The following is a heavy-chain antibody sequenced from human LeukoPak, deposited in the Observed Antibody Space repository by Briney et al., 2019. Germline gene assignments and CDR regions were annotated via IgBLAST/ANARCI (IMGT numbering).Heavy chain of an antibody. Sequence: GASVKVSCKASGYTFSSHGISWVRQAPGQGLEWMGWISAYNGNTNYAQKLQGRVTMTTDTSTSTAYMELRSLRSDDTAVYYCARVDSSGWYAYFDYWGQGTLVTVSS. D-gene: IGHD6-19*01. CDR1: GYTFSSHG. CDR3: ARVDSSGWYAYFDY. V-gene: IGHV1-18*01. CDR2: ISAYNGNT. J-gene: IGHJ4*02.